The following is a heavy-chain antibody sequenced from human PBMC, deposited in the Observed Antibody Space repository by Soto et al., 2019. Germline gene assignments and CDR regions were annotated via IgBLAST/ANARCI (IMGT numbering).Heavy chain of an antibody. CDR3: AKGNGRVGANRGIFHF. Sequence: GGSLRLSCAASGFGFSGFAMSWFRQTPGKGLEWFSAISATADTTYYADSVKCRFTISRHNSKYMVYLQMNSLRAEDTAVYYCAKGNGRVGANRGIFHFCGQGSPDSV. V-gene: IGHV3-23*01. CDR1: GFGFSGFA. D-gene: IGHD1-26*01. J-gene: IGHJ4*02. CDR2: ISATADTT.